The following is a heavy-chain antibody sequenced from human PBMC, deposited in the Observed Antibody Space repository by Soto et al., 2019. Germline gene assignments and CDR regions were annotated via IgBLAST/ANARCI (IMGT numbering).Heavy chain of an antibody. V-gene: IGHV4-30-4*01. D-gene: IGHD5-18*01. CDR2: IYYSGST. Sequence: SETLSLTCTVSGCSIRSGDYYWGWIRQPPGKGLEWIGYIYYSGSTYYNPSLKSRVTISVDTSKNQFSLKLSSVTAADTAVYYCARDSSGIQLWNKHAQDRGFDPWGQGTLVTVSS. J-gene: IGHJ5*02. CDR1: GCSIRSGDYY. CDR3: ARDSSGIQLWNKHAQDRGFDP.